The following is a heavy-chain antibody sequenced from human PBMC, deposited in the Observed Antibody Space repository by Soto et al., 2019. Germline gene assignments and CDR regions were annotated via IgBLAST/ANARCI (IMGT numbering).Heavy chain of an antibody. J-gene: IGHJ5*02. V-gene: IGHV1-2*04. D-gene: IGHD6-19*01. CDR2: INPNSGGT. Sequence: QVQLVQSGAEVKKPGASVKVSCKASGYTFTGYYMHWVRQAPGQGLEWMGWINPNSGGTNYAQKFQGWVTMTRDTSISTAYMELSRLRSDDTAVYYCARGQYSSGWYVAYWFDPWGQGTLVTVSS. CDR3: ARGQYSSGWYVAYWFDP. CDR1: GYTFTGYY.